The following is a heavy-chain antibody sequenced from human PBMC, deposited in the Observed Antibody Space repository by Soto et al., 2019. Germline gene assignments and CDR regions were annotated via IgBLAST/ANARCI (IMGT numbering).Heavy chain of an antibody. CDR2: IVPLPGTT. D-gene: IGHD6-19*01. CDR1: GGTFTKYA. Sequence: QVQLVQSGAAVRKPGSSVKVSCKASGGTFTKYAITWVRQAPRQGLEWMGGIVPLPGTTNYAQKFRGRVTISADESTRTAYLELSSRRSEDEAVYYCATGVGGLGGSSGWPDYAFDVWGQGTMVIVSS. J-gene: IGHJ3*01. CDR3: ATGVGGLGGSSGWPDYAFDV. V-gene: IGHV1-69*01.